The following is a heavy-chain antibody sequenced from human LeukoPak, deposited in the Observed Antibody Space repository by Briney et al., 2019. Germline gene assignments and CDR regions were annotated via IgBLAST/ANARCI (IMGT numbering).Heavy chain of an antibody. J-gene: IGHJ4*02. CDR1: GGTFSSYA. D-gene: IGHD3-9*01. V-gene: IGHV1-69*06. Sequence: ASVKVSCKASGGTFSSYAISWVRQAPGQGLEWMGGIIPIFGTANYAQKFQGRVTITADKSTSTAYMELSSLRSEDTAVYYCAGYFDWLHNSFDYWGQGTLVTVSS. CDR2: IIPIFGTA. CDR3: AGYFDWLHNSFDY.